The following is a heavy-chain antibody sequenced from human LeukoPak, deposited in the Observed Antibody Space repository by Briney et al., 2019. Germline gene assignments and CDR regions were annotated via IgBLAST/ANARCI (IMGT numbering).Heavy chain of an antibody. CDR2: ISSSSSTI. Sequence: GGSLRLSCAASGFTFSSYSMNWVRQAPGKGLEWVSYISSSSSTIYYADSVKGRFTISRDNAKNSLYLQMNSLRAEDTAVYYCATAEWELRGGFDPWGQGTLVTVSS. CDR3: ATAEWELRGGFDP. D-gene: IGHD1-26*01. J-gene: IGHJ5*02. V-gene: IGHV3-48*01. CDR1: GFTFSSYS.